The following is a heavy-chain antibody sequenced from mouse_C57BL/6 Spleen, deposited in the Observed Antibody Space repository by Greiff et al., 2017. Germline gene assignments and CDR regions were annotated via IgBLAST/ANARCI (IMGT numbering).Heavy chain of an antibody. D-gene: IGHD1-1*01. CDR3: LLYYYGSEGLAY. CDR1: GYTFTSYW. J-gene: IGHJ3*01. CDR2: IDPSDSYT. Sequence: VQLQQPGAELVMPGASVKLSCKASGYTFTSYWMHWVKQRPGQGLEWIGEIDPSDSYTNYNQKFKGKSTLTVDKSSSTAYMQLSSLTSEDSAVYYCLLYYYGSEGLAYWGQGTLVTVSA. V-gene: IGHV1-69*01.